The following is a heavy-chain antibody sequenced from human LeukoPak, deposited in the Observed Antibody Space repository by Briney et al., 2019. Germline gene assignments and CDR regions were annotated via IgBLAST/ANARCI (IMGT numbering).Heavy chain of an antibody. D-gene: IGHD2-15*01. CDR3: ARDPYCSGGSCFDP. CDR2: INHSGST. CDR1: GGSFSGYY. J-gene: IGHJ5*02. V-gene: IGHV4-34*01. Sequence: PSETLSLTCAVYGGSFSGYYWSWIRQPPGKGLEWIGEINHSGSTNYNPSLKSRVTISVDTSKNQFSLKLSSVTAADTAVYYCARDPYCSGGSCFDPWGQGTLVIVSS.